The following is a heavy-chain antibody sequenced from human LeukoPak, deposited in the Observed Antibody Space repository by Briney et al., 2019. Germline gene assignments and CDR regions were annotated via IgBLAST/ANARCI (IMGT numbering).Heavy chain of an antibody. Sequence: ASVKVSCKASGYTFTSYAMNCVRQAPVQGLEWMGIINPSGGSTSYAQKFQGRVTMTRDTSTSTIYMELSSLRSEDTAVYYCARDIQVDSRAAGYWGQGTLVTVSS. CDR2: INPSGGST. V-gene: IGHV1-46*01. D-gene: IGHD3-22*01. J-gene: IGHJ4*02. CDR1: GYTFTSYA. CDR3: ARDIQVDSRAAGY.